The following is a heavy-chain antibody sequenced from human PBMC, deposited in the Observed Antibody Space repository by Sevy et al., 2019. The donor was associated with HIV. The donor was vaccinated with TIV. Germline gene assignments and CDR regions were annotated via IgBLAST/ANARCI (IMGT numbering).Heavy chain of an antibody. CDR2: ISSSSSYI. CDR1: VFTFSSYS. V-gene: IGHV3-21*01. Sequence: GESLKISCAASVFTFSSYSMNWVRQAPGKGLEWVSSISSSSSYIYYADSVKGRFTISRDNAKNSLYLQMNSLRAEDTAVYYCARTNDYGVLGAFDIWGQGTMVTVSS. J-gene: IGHJ3*02. CDR3: ARTNDYGVLGAFDI. D-gene: IGHD4-17*01.